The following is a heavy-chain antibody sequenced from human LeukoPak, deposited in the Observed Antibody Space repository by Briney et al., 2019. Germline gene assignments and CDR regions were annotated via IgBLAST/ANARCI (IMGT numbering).Heavy chain of an antibody. D-gene: IGHD3-10*01. CDR2: INEDGSST. CDR1: GYTFSRYW. J-gene: IGHJ4*02. Sequence: PGGSLRLSCAASGYTFSRYWMRWVRQGPGKGLVWVSRINEDGSSTSYVEYVGGRFTISRDNAKNTLYLQMNSLRAEDAAVYYCTTDTFGARDSWGQGTLVTVSS. V-gene: IGHV3-74*01. CDR3: TTDTFGARDS.